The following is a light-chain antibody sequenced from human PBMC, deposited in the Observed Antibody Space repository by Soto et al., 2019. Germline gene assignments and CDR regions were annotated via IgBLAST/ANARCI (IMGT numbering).Light chain of an antibody. V-gene: IGLV2-8*01. J-gene: IGLJ2*01. CDR3: SSYAGSSNLV. CDR1: SSDVGGYNY. Sequence: QSVLTQPPSASGSPGQSVTISCTGTSSDVGGYNYVSWYQQHPGKAPKLMIYEVSKRPSGVPDRFSCSKSGNTASLTVSGLQAEDEADYYCSSYAGSSNLVFGGGTKLTVL. CDR2: EVS.